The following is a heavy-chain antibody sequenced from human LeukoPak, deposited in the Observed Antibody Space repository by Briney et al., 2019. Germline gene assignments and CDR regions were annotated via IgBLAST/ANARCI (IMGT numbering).Heavy chain of an antibody. V-gene: IGHV3-21*01. D-gene: IGHD3-3*01. CDR1: GFTFSNYN. J-gene: IGHJ4*02. CDR3: ARDPSSEDSSGFAHDF. CDR2: ISRSSTYI. Sequence: GGSLRLSCAASGFTFSNYNMDWVRQAPGKGLEWVSSISRSSTYIYYADSVKGRFTISRDNARNSLYLEMNSLRAEDSALYYCARDPSSEDSSGFAHDFWGQGTLVTVSS.